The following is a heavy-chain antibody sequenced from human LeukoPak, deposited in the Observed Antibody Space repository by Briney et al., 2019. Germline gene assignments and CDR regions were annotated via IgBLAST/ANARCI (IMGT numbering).Heavy chain of an antibody. J-gene: IGHJ5*02. CDR3: ARALGGLDP. Sequence: AGSLRLSCAASGFTFSSYAMHWVRQAPGKGLEWVAVISYDGSNKYYADSVKGRFTISRDNSKNTLYLQMNSLRAEDTAVYYCARALGGLDPWGQGTLVTVSS. CDR2: ISYDGSNK. CDR1: GFTFSSYA. V-gene: IGHV3-30*04. D-gene: IGHD3-16*01.